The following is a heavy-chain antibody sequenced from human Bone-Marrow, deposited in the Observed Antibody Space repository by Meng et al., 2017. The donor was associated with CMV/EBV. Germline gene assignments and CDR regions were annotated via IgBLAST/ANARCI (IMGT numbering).Heavy chain of an antibody. CDR2: INPNGGAT. D-gene: IGHD6-19*01. J-gene: IGHJ1*01. CDR1: GYTFTGYY. Sequence: ASVKVSCKASGYTFTGYYMHWVRQDPGQGLEYIGWINPNGGATGYTQKFQGRVTMTRDTSISTAYMELSRLTSGDTAQYYCARDIYNSGWLLAFWGQGTLVTVSS. V-gene: IGHV1-2*02. CDR3: ARDIYNSGWLLAF.